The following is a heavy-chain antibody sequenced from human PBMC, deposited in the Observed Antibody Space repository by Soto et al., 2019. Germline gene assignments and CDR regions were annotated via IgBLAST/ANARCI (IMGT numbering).Heavy chain of an antibody. CDR3: ARGGVSTRTFDY. V-gene: IGHV5-51*01. Sequence: PGESLKISCKGSGYNFAGYWIAWVRPMPGKGLELMGIIYPSDSDTRYRPSFQGQVTISADKSISSAYLQWSSLRAPDTAMYYCARGGVSTRTFDYWGQGTPVTVSS. J-gene: IGHJ4*02. CDR2: IYPSDSDT. D-gene: IGHD3-3*01. CDR1: GYNFAGYW.